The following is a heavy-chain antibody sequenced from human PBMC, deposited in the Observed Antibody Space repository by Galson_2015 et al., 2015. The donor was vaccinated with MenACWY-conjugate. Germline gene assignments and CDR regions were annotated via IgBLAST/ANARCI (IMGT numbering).Heavy chain of an antibody. CDR2: ISGGGGGST. V-gene: IGHV3-23*01. CDR3: AKEAAVIGAPRFDN. D-gene: IGHD4-11*01. J-gene: IGHJ4*02. Sequence: SLRLSCAASGFSLTTYAMSWVRQAPGKGPKWVSGISGGGGGSTYYADFVKGRFAISKDDSKNTLYLQMNTLRAEDTAVYYCAKEAAVIGAPRFDNWGQGTLVTVSS. CDR1: GFSLTTYA.